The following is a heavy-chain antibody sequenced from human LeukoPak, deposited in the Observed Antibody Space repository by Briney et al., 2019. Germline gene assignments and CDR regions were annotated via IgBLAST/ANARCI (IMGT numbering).Heavy chain of an antibody. J-gene: IGHJ4*02. CDR2: IYYSGSI. CDR1: GGSIISGDFY. V-gene: IGHV4-30-4*01. Sequence: SQTLSLTCTVSGGSIISGDFYWIWIRQPPGKGLEWIGYIYYSGSIYYNPSLKSLITISVDTSKNQFSLKLSSVTAADTAVYYCARGDWSSSIDYWGQGTLVTVSS. CDR3: ARGDWSSSIDY. D-gene: IGHD6-6*01.